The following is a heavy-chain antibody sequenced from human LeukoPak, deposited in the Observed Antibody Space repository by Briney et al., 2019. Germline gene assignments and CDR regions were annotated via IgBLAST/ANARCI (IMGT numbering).Heavy chain of an antibody. CDR1: GFTFSDYA. CDR3: ATPQGDY. Sequence: PGGSLRLSCAASGFTFSDYAMSWVRQAPGKGLEWVSAISASGGSTYYADSVKGRFTISRDNSKNTLSLQMNSLRVEDTAVYYCATPQGDYWGQGTLVTVSS. V-gene: IGHV3-23*01. J-gene: IGHJ4*02. CDR2: ISASGGST.